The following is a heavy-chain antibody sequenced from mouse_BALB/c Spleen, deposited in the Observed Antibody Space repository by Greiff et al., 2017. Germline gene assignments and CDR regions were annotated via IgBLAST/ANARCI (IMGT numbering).Heavy chain of an antibody. Sequence: VQLKQSGPGLVKPSQSLSLTCTVTGYSITSDYAWNWIRQFPGNKLEWMGYISYSGSTSYNPSLKSRISITRDTSKNQFFLQLNSVTTEDTATYYCATGGNYVWFAYWGQGTLVTVSA. CDR1: GYSITSDYA. CDR2: ISYSGST. V-gene: IGHV3-2*02. D-gene: IGHD1-1*02. J-gene: IGHJ3*01. CDR3: ATGGNYVWFAY.